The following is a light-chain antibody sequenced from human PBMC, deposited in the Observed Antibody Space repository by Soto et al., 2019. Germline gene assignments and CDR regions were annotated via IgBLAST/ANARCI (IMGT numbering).Light chain of an antibody. Sequence: QSALTQPSSVSGSPGQSITICCTGTSSDVGTYNSVSWYRQHSGKAPKLMIYEVSNRPSGVFNRFSGSKSGNTASLTISGLQAEDVADYYCTSYRCSTTLLVFGGGTKVTVL. CDR3: TSYRCSTTLLV. CDR2: EVS. CDR1: SSDVGTYNS. V-gene: IGLV2-14*01. J-gene: IGLJ2*01.